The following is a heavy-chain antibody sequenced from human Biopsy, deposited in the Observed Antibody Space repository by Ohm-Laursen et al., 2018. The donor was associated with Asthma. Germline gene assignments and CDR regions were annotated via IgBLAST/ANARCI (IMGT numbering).Heavy chain of an antibody. CDR1: GFTFRSYD. V-gene: IGHV3-23*01. CDR2: ISSGSGST. D-gene: IGHD4-17*01. J-gene: IGHJ5*02. Sequence: SLRLSCAAAGFTFRSYDMHWVRQAPGQGLEWVSVISSGSGSTYYADSVKGRFTISRDTSMNTLYLQMNSLRAEDTAVYYCAKVGHGNGDYVGWFDPWGQGTLVTVST. CDR3: AKVGHGNGDYVGWFDP.